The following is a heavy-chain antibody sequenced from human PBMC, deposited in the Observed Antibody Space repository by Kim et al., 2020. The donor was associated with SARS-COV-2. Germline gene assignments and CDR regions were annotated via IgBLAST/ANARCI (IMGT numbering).Heavy chain of an antibody. J-gene: IGHJ4*02. D-gene: IGHD3-16*02. Sequence: GGSLRLSCAASGFTFSSYAMSWVRQAPGKGLEWVSAISGSGGSTYYADSVKGRFTISRDNSKNTLYLQMNSLRAEDTAVYYCAKTYDYVWGSYRTTLPFDYWGQGTLVTVSS. CDR3: AKTYDYVWGSYRTTLPFDY. CDR2: ISGSGGST. V-gene: IGHV3-23*01. CDR1: GFTFSSYA.